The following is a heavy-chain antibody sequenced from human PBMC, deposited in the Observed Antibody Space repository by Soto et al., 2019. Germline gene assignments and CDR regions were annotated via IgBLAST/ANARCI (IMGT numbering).Heavy chain of an antibody. CDR2: IYYSGST. Sequence: PSETLSLTCTVSGGSISSGGYYWSWIRQHPGKGLEWIGYIYYSGSTYYNPSLKSRVTISVDTSKNQFSLKLSSVTAADTAVYYCARDQWLVVVDGYYFDYWGQGTLVTVSS. CDR3: ARDQWLVVVDGYYFDY. D-gene: IGHD6-19*01. CDR1: GGSISSGGYY. J-gene: IGHJ4*02. V-gene: IGHV4-31*03.